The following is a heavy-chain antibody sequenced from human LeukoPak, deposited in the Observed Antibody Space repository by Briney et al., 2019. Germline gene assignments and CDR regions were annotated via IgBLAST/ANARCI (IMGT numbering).Heavy chain of an antibody. J-gene: IGHJ3*02. CDR1: GFTFSTSW. Sequence: NPGGSLRLSCAASGFTFSTSWMSWVRQTPGKGLEWVASIKQDGSEKYYVDSVRGRFTIPRDNAKNSLSLQMNSLRAEDTAVYYCARAWQWAFDIWGQGTMVTVSS. CDR2: IKQDGSEK. D-gene: IGHD2-8*01. V-gene: IGHV3-7*04. CDR3: ARAWQWAFDI.